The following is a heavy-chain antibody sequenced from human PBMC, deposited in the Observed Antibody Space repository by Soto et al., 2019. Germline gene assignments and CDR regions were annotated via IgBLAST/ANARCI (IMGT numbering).Heavy chain of an antibody. Sequence: ETLSLTCAVYGGSFSGYYWSWIRQPPGKGLEWIGEINHSGSTNYNPSLKSRVTISVDTSKNQFSLKLSSVTAADTAVYYCARGRRYYDFWSGYNSFDYWGQGTLVTVSS. J-gene: IGHJ4*02. CDR2: INHSGST. D-gene: IGHD3-3*01. V-gene: IGHV4-34*01. CDR1: GGSFSGYY. CDR3: ARGRRYYDFWSGYNSFDY.